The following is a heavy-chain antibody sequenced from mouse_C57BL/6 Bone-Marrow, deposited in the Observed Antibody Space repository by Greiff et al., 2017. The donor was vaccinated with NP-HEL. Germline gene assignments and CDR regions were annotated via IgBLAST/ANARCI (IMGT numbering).Heavy chain of an antibody. CDR1: GFTIKNSY. V-gene: IGHV14-3*01. CDR2: IDPANGNT. D-gene: IGHD4-1*01. J-gene: IGHJ2*01. Sequence: VQLKQSVAELVRPGASVKLSCTASGFTIKNSYMHWVKQRPEQGLEWIGRIDPANGNTKYAPKFQGKATLTADTSSNTAYLQLSSLTSEDTAIYYCASNWGFDDWGKGTTLTVSS. CDR3: ASNWGFDD.